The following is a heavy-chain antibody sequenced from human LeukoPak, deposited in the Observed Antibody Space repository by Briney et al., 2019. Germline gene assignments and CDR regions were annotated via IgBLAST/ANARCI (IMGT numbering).Heavy chain of an antibody. CDR1: GGSISSSSYY. CDR3: ARPQGNYYDSSGYYYGYDWFDP. CDR2: IYYSGST. V-gene: IGHV4-39*07. Sequence: SETLSLTCTASGGSISSSSYYWGWIRQPPGKGLEWIGSIYYSGSTYYNPSLKSRVTISVDTSKNQFSLKLSSVTAADTAVYYCARPQGNYYDSSGYYYGYDWFDPWGQGTLVTVSS. J-gene: IGHJ5*02. D-gene: IGHD3-22*01.